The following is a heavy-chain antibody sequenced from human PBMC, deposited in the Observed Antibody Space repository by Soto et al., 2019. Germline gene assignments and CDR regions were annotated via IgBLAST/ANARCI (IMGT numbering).Heavy chain of an antibody. D-gene: IGHD6-19*01. V-gene: IGHV3-23*01. CDR3: AKATTNGGWFNPFDS. CDR1: GFSFVNYA. J-gene: IGHJ4*02. Sequence: PGWSLRLSCAASGFSFVNYAMNWVRQAPGRGLEWVSGLSGSGTSTYYADSVKGRFTISRDNSRDTLFLQMNSLTADDTAVYYCAKATTNGGWFNPFDSWGQGALVTVYS. CDR2: LSGSGTST.